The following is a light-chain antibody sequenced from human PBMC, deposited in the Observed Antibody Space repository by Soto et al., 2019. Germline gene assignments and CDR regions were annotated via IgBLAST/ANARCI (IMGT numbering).Light chain of an antibody. CDR1: QSIRNY. J-gene: IGKJ4*01. CDR3: QQSYSTPLT. CDR2: AAS. Sequence: DIQMTQSPSSLFASVGDRVTITCRASQSIRNYLNWYQQKPGKAPKLLIYAASSLQRGVPSRFSGSGSETDFTLTISSLQPEDFATFYCQQSYSTPLTFGGGTKVEFK. V-gene: IGKV1-39*01.